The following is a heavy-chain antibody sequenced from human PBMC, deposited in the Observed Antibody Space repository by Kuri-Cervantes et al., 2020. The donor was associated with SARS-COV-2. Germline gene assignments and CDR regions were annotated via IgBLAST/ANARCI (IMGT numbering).Heavy chain of an antibody. CDR3: ARKYASGDYFGAFDI. V-gene: IGHV1-3*01. D-gene: IGHD3-10*01. CDR2: IYGGSNIT. CDR1: GYIFTNYA. J-gene: IGHJ3*02. Sequence: SVTVSCKSTGYIFTNYAMHWVRQAPGQGLDWMGGIYGGSNITKYSQKFQARGTFNWDTSASTTYMELSSLKSEDTAVYNCARKYASGDYFGAFDIWGQGTMVTVSS.